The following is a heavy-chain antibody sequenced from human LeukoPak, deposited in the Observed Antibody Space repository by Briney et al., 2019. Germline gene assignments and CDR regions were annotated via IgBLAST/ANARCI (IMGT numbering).Heavy chain of an antibody. CDR1: GGSISSGGYS. D-gene: IGHD3-3*01. V-gene: IGHV4-30-2*01. Sequence: SQTLSLTCAVSGGSISSGGYSWSWIRQPPGKGLEWIGYIYHSGSTYYNPSLKSRVTISVDRSKNQFSLKLSSVTAADTAVYYCARQKETIFGVVIGYFDYWGQGTLVTVSS. CDR3: ARQKETIFGVVIGYFDY. J-gene: IGHJ4*02. CDR2: IYHSGST.